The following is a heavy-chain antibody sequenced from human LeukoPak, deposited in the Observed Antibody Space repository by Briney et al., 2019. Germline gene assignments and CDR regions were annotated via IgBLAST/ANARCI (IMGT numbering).Heavy chain of an antibody. CDR1: GFTFSSYS. J-gene: IGHJ4*02. Sequence: GGSLRLSCAASGFTFSSYSMNWVRQAPGKGLEWVSSISSSSSYIYYADSVKGRFTISGDNAKNSLYLQMNSLRAEDTAVYYCARDLLKLAEMATMGYGGWGQGTLVTVSS. D-gene: IGHD5-24*01. CDR3: ARDLLKLAEMATMGYGG. CDR2: ISSSSSYI. V-gene: IGHV3-21*01.